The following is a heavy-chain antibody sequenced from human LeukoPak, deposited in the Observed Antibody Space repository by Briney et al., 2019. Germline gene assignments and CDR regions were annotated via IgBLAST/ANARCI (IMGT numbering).Heavy chain of an antibody. V-gene: IGHV2-5*02. Sequence: SGPALVKPTQTLTLTCTFSGFSLSTSGVGVGWIRQPPGTEWKWLALIYWDDDKRSSPSLKSRLTITKDTSKNQVVLTMTNMDPVDTATYYCAHRGSASIHFDYWGQGTLVTVPS. D-gene: IGHD3-10*01. CDR2: IYWDDDK. CDR1: GFSLSTSGVG. CDR3: AHRGSASIHFDY. J-gene: IGHJ4*02.